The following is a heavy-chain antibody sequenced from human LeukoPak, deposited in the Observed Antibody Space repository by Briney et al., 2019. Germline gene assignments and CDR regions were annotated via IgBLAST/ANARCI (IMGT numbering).Heavy chain of an antibody. CDR3: ARVTSPYSYYMDV. J-gene: IGHJ6*03. CDR1: GGTFSSYA. CDR2: IIPIFGTA. V-gene: IGHV1-69*05. Sequence: ASVKVSCKASGGTFSSYAISWVRQAPGQGLEWMGRIIPIFGTANYAQKFQGRVTITTDESTSTAYMELSSLRSEDTAVYYCARVTSPYSYYMDVWGKGTTVTVSS.